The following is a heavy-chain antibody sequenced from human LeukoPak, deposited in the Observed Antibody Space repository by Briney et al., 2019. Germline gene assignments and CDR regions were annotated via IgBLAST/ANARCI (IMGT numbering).Heavy chain of an antibody. CDR2: MNPNSGNT. V-gene: IGHV1-8*01. CDR3: ARAEHWLGTYYYMDV. D-gene: IGHD6-19*01. J-gene: IGHJ6*03. CDR1: GYTFTRYD. Sequence: ASVKVSCKPSGYTFTRYDINWVRQATGQGLEWMGWMNPNSGNTGYAQKFQGRVTMTWNTSISTAYMELSSLRSEDTAVYYCARAEHWLGTYYYMDVWGKGTTVTISS.